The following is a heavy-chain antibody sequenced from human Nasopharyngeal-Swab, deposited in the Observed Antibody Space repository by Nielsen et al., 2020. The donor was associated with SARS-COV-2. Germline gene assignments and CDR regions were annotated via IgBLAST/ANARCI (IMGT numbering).Heavy chain of an antibody. CDR2: INHSGST. Sequence: GSLRLSCAVYGGSFSADYWGWIRQPPGRGLEWIGEINHSGSTNYNPSLKGRVTISVDPSKNQFSLRLSPVTAADTAVYYCARGLSGIVPSPILGLGPYYYYYYMDVWGKGTTVTVSS. V-gene: IGHV4-34*01. CDR1: GGSFSADY. CDR3: ARGLSGIVPSPILGLGPYYYYYYMDV. D-gene: IGHD7-27*01. J-gene: IGHJ6*03.